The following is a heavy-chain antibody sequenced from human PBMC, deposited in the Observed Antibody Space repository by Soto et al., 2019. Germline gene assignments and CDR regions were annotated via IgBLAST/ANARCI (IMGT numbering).Heavy chain of an antibody. D-gene: IGHD2-15*01. Sequence: ASVKVSCKASGYTFTGYYMHWVRQAPGQGLEWMGWVNPNSGGTNYAQRFQGRVTMTEDTSTDTAYMELRSLRSEDTAVYYCATTDQLLGYCSGGSCYRMDVWGQGTTVTVSS. V-gene: IGHV1-2*02. CDR1: GYTFTGYY. CDR2: VNPNSGGT. J-gene: IGHJ6*02. CDR3: ATTDQLLGYCSGGSCYRMDV.